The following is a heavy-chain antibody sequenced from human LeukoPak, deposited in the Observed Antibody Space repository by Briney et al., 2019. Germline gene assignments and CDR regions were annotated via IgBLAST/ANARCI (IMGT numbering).Heavy chain of an antibody. J-gene: IGHJ4*02. Sequence: SETLSLTCAVYGGSLSGYYWSWIRQPPGKGLEWIGSIYYSGSTYYNPSLKSRVTISVDTSKNQFSLKLSSVTAADTAVYYCARLLGTARSWGQGTLVTVSS. CDR1: GGSLSGYY. D-gene: IGHD1-1*01. CDR2: IYYSGST. V-gene: IGHV4-34*01. CDR3: ARLLGTARS.